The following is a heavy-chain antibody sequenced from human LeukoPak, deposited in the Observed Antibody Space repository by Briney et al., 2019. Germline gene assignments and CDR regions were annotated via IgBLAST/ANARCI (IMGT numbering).Heavy chain of an antibody. CDR2: ISYDGSNK. J-gene: IGHJ5*02. CDR1: GFTFSSYA. CDR3: ARDSPYGSGKAWGTLTFGP. V-gene: IGHV3-30*04. Sequence: PGGSLRLSCAASGFTFSSYAMHWVRQAPGKGLEWVAVISYDGSNKYYADSVKGRFTISRDNSKNTLYLQMNSLRAEDTAVYYCARDSPYGSGKAWGTLTFGPWGQGTLVTVSS. D-gene: IGHD3-10*01.